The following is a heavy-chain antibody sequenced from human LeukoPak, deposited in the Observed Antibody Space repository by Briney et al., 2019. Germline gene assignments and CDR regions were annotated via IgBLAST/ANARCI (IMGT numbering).Heavy chain of an antibody. CDR1: GYSFTSYW. D-gene: IGHD5-18*01. J-gene: IGHJ3*02. CDR3: ARLGDTAMVNAAFDM. V-gene: IGHV5-51*01. Sequence: GESLKISCKGSGYSFTSYWIGWVRQMPGKGLEWMGIIYPGDSDTRYSPSFQSQVTISADKSISTAYLQWSSLKASDSAMYYCARLGDTAMVNAAFDMWGQGTMITVSS. CDR2: IYPGDSDT.